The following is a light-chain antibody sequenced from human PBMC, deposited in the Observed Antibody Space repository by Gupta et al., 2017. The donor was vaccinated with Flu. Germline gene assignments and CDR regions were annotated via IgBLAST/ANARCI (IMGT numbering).Light chain of an antibody. J-gene: IGKJ4*01. CDR3: QQRSNWPPVT. CDR2: DAS. CDR1: QRVSSY. V-gene: IGKV3-11*01. Sequence: ERATLSCRASQRVSSYLAWYQQKPGQAPRLLIYDASNRATGIPARFSGSGSGTDFTLTISSLEPEDFAVYYCQQRSNWPPVTFGGGTKVEIK.